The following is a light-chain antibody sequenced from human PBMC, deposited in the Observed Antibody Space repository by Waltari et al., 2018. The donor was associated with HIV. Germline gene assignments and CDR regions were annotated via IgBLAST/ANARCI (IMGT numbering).Light chain of an antibody. V-gene: IGLV1-44*01. CDR3: AAWDDSLNGAYV. CDR1: SSNIGSNT. J-gene: IGLJ1*01. Sequence: QSVLTQPPSASGTPGQSVTISCSGSSSNIGSNTVNWYQQLPGTAPKLLIYSNNQRPCGVPDRFSGSKSGTSASLAISGLQSEDEADYYCAAWDDSLNGAYVFGTGTKVTVL. CDR2: SNN.